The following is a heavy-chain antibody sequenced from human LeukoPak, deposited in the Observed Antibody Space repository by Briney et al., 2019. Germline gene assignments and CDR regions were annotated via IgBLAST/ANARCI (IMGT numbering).Heavy chain of an antibody. J-gene: IGHJ4*02. V-gene: IGHV1-2*02. CDR2: INPNSGGT. D-gene: IGHD3-3*01. CDR1: GYTFTGYY. Sequence: ASVKVSCKASGYTFTGYYMHWVRQAPGQGLEWMGWINPNSGGTNYAQKFQGRVTMTRDTSISTAYMELSRLRSDDTAVYYCARPRGGRFLGCLGFDYWGQETLVPVPS. CDR3: ARPRGGRFLGCLGFDY.